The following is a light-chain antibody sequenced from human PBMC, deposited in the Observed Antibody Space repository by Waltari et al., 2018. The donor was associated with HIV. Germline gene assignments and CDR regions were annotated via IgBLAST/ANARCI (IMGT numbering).Light chain of an antibody. CDR2: ANN. Sequence: QSVLTQPPSVSGAPGQRVTISCPGSSPNIGAGYDLHWYQQLPGTAPKLLIYANNNRASGVPDRFSGSKFGPSASLAITGLQAEDEANYYCQSYDSGLSGSVFGGGTKLTVL. V-gene: IGLV1-40*01. CDR3: QSYDSGLSGSV. CDR1: SPNIGAGYD. J-gene: IGLJ2*01.